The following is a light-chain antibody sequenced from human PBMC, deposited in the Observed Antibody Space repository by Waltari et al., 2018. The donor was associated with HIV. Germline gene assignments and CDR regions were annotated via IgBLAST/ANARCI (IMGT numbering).Light chain of an antibody. Sequence: QSVLTQPPSVSGAPGQRVTISCPGSRSNIGAPSDVPWYHQPPGPAPQLLIYGNSNRPAGVPDRFSGSKSGTSASLAITELQAEDEADYYCQSYDSSLSGWVFGGGTKLTVL. CDR3: QSYDSSLSGWV. V-gene: IGLV1-40*01. CDR1: RSNIGAPSD. CDR2: GNS. J-gene: IGLJ3*02.